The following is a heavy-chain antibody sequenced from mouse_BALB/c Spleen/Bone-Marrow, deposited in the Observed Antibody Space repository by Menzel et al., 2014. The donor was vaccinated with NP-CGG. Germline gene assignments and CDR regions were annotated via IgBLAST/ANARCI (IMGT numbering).Heavy chain of an antibody. Sequence: VQLKESGPSLVKPSQTLSLTCSVIGDSINSGYWNWIRKFPGNKLDYMGYISYSGSTYYNPSLKSRISITRDTSKNQYYLQLNSVTTEDTATYYCAIITTAWYFDVWGAGTTVTVTS. V-gene: IGHV3-8*02. CDR2: ISYSGST. CDR3: AIITTAWYFDV. CDR1: GDSINSGY. J-gene: IGHJ1*01. D-gene: IGHD1-1*01.